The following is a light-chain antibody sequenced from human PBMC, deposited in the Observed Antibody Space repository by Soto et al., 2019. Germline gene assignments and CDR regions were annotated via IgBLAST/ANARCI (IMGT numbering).Light chain of an antibody. CDR2: RSN. CDR1: SSNIGTNY. CDR3: AAWDDSLSGWV. V-gene: IGLV1-47*01. J-gene: IGLJ3*02. Sequence: QSVLTQPPSASGTPGQRVTISCSGSSSNIGTNYVYWYQQFPGTAPKLLIYRSNQRPSGVPDQFSGSKSGTSASLAISGLRSEDEADYHCAAWDDSLSGWVLGGGTKVTVL.